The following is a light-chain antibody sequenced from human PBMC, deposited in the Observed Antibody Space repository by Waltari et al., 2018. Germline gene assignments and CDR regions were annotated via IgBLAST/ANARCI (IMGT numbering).Light chain of an antibody. CDR2: DVS. CDR3: SSYTTSNSFV. CDR1: SNDIGNYQY. V-gene: IGLV2-14*03. J-gene: IGLJ1*01. Sequence: QSALTQPASVSGSPGQSITISCTGTSNDIGNYQYVSWYQQNPGKAPKLMIYDVSNRPSGVSYRFSGAKSGNTASLTISGLQAEDEADYYCSSYTTSNSFVFGSGTTVTVL.